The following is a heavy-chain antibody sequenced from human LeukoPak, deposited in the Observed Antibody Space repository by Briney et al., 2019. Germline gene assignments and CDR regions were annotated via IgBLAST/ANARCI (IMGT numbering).Heavy chain of an antibody. CDR1: GFPFSSYW. V-gene: IGHV3-23*01. CDR3: AKVPSITGTTYSSDY. J-gene: IGHJ4*02. D-gene: IGHD1-7*01. Sequence: GGSLRLSCVASGFPFSSYWMTWVRQAPGKGLEWVSAVSGSGDNTYYADSVKGRFTISRDNSKNTLYLQMNSLRAEDTAVYYCAKVPSITGTTYSSDYWGQGTLVTVSS. CDR2: VSGSGDNT.